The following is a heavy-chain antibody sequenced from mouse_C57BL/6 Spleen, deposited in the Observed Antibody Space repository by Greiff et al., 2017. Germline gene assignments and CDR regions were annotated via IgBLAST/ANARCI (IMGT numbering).Heavy chain of an antibody. CDR3: ARKVGSSSFDY. CDR2: ISSGGSYT. V-gene: IGHV5-6*01. D-gene: IGHD1-1*01. CDR1: GFTFSSYG. Sequence: EVKVVESGGDLVKPGGSLKLSCAASGFTFSSYGMSWVRQTPDKRLEWVATISSGGSYTYYPDSVKGRFTISRDNAKNTLYLQMSSLKSEDTAMYYCARKVGSSSFDYWGQGTTLTVSS. J-gene: IGHJ2*01.